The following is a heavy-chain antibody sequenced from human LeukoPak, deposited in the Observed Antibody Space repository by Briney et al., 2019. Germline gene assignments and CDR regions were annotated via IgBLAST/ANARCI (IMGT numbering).Heavy chain of an antibody. J-gene: IGHJ6*03. D-gene: IGHD3-3*01. CDR2: INHSGST. Sequence: SETLSLTCAVYGGSFSGYYWSWIRQPPGKGLEWIGEINHSGSTNYNPSLKSRVTISVDTSKNQFSLKLSSVTVADTAVYYCAREPLRITIFGVAPRNYMDVWGKGTTVTVSS. CDR3: AREPLRITIFGVAPRNYMDV. V-gene: IGHV4-34*01. CDR1: GGSFSGYY.